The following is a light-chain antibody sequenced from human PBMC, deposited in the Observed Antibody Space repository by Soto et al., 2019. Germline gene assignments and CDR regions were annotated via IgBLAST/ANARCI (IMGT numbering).Light chain of an antibody. CDR2: GAS. V-gene: IGKV3-20*01. CDR1: QSVSSSY. CDR3: QQYGSSPAT. Sequence: EIVLTQSPCTLSLSAGERATLSCRASQSVSSSYLAWYQQKPGQAPRLISYGASSRAIGIPDRFSGSGSGTEFTLTISRLEPEDFEVYYCQQYGSSPATFGQGTKVDI. J-gene: IGKJ1*01.